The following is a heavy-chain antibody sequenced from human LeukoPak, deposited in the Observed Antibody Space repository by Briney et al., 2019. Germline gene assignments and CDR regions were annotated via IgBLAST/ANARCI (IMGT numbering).Heavy chain of an antibody. D-gene: IGHD3-16*01. CDR2: ISSSSSYI. CDR3: ARENVSPAWFDP. Sequence: GGSLRLSCAASGFTFSSYSMNWVRQAPGRGLEWVSSISSSSSYIYYADSVKGRFTISRDNAKNSLYLQMNSPRAEDTAVYYCARENVSPAWFDPWGQGTLVTVSS. J-gene: IGHJ5*02. V-gene: IGHV3-21*01. CDR1: GFTFSSYS.